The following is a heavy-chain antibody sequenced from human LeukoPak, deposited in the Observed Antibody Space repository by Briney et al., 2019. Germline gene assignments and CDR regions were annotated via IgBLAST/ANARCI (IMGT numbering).Heavy chain of an antibody. D-gene: IGHD3-22*01. CDR1: GGTFSSYA. J-gene: IGHJ4*02. V-gene: IGHV1-69*04. Sequence: GSSVKVSCKASGGTFSSYAISWVRQAPGQGLEWMGRIIPILGIANYAQKFQGRVTITADKSTSTAYMELSSLRSEDTAVYYCARARGTYYYDSSGYPTYWGQGTLVTVSS. CDR2: IIPILGIA. CDR3: ARARGTYYYDSSGYPTY.